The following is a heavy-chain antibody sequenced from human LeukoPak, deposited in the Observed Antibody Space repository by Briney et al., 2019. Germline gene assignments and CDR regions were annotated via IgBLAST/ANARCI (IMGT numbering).Heavy chain of an antibody. CDR3: ARDPEPPYYYDSSGYYSGV. V-gene: IGHV3-21*01. J-gene: IGHJ4*02. CDR2: ISSSSSYI. D-gene: IGHD3-22*01. Sequence: GGSLRLSCAASGFTFSSYSMNWVRQAPGKGLEWVSSISSSSSYIYYADSVKGRFTISRDNAKNSLYLQMNSLRAEDTAVYYCARDPEPPYYYDSSGYYSGVWGQGTLVTVPS. CDR1: GFTFSSYS.